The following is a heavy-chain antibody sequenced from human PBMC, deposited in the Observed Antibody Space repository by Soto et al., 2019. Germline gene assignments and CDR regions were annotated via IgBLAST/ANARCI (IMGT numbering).Heavy chain of an antibody. V-gene: IGHV3-48*03. J-gene: IGHJ4*02. CDR1: GFTFSNYE. D-gene: IGHD3-16*01. CDR2: ISYGCTTI. Sequence: LRLSCAASGFTFSNYEMNWVRQAPGKGLEWVSYISYGCTTIYYADSVKGRFTISRDNAKNSLYLQMNSLRAEDTALYYCARELGTTYFDYCFQGSPVTVCS. CDR3: ARELGTTYFDY.